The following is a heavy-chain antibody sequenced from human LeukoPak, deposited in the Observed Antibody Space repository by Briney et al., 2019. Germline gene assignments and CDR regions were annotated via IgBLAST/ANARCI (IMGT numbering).Heavy chain of an antibody. Sequence: ASVKVSCKASGYTFTGYYMHWVRQAPGQGLEWMGWINPNSGGTNYAQKLQGRVTMTTDTSTSTAYMELRSLRSDDTAVYYCARDGIAAAALDYWGQGTLVTVSS. J-gene: IGHJ4*02. CDR3: ARDGIAAAALDY. CDR2: INPNSGGT. CDR1: GYTFTGYY. V-gene: IGHV1-2*02. D-gene: IGHD6-13*01.